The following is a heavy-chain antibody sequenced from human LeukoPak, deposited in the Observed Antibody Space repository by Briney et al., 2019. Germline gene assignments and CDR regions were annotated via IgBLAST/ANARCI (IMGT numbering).Heavy chain of an antibody. CDR2: ISTYDGNA. Sequence: ASVKVSCKASGYSFTSYGITWVRQAPGQGLEWMGWISTYDGNANYAQKLQGRVTKTTDTSTTTAYMELRSLRSDDTAVYYCARAPSGFTYGPGDHWGQGTLATVSS. V-gene: IGHV1-18*01. CDR1: GYSFTSYG. D-gene: IGHD5-18*01. J-gene: IGHJ4*02. CDR3: ARAPSGFTYGPGDH.